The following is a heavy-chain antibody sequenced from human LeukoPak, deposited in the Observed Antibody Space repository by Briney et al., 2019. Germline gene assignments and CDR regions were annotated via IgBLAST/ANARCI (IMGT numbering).Heavy chain of an antibody. V-gene: IGHV3-7*01. CDR2: IKKDGSEN. CDR1: GFTFSSYW. D-gene: IGHD2-21*02. Sequence: PGGCLRLSCAASGFTFSSYWMSWVRQAPGKGLEWVVNIKKDGSENYYVYSVKGRFTISRDNAKNSLYLQMNSLRAEDTAVYYCAREGAVVTAIGAFDIWGQETMVTVSS. J-gene: IGHJ3*02. CDR3: AREGAVVTAIGAFDI.